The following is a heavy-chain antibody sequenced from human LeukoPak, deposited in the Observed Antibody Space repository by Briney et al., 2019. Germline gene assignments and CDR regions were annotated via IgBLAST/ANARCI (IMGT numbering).Heavy chain of an antibody. CDR1: GYTFTSYY. D-gene: IGHD3-10*01. CDR2: INPSGGST. Sequence: ASVKVSCKASGYTFTSYYMHWVRQAPGQGLEWMGIINPSGGSTSYAQKFQGRVTMTRDTSTSTVYMELSSLRSEDTAVYYCAREHYSSDYGSGSPPWYWGQGTLVTVSS. J-gene: IGHJ4*02. CDR3: AREHYSSDYGSGSPPWY. V-gene: IGHV1-46*01.